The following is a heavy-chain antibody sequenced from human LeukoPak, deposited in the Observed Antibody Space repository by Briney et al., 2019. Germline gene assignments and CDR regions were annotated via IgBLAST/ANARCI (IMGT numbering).Heavy chain of an antibody. Sequence: KPSETLSLTCSFSGASFSTNYWSWIRQPPRGGLELIGYVFDSGSTNYNPSLKSRVTISVDTSTKQFSLRLSSVTAADTAVYYCARLYQQSKWKYYYYYMDVWGKGTAVTVSS. CDR3: ARLYQQSKWKYYYYYMDV. D-gene: IGHD1-1*01. V-gene: IGHV4-59*01. CDR1: GASFSTNY. CDR2: VFDSGST. J-gene: IGHJ6*03.